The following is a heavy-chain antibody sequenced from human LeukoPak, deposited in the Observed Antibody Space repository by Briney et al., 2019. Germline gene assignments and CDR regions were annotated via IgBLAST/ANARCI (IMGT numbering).Heavy chain of an antibody. V-gene: IGHV4-34*01. CDR3: ARVRPYTAMVKGWFDP. D-gene: IGHD5-18*01. CDR2: INHSGST. CDR1: GGSFSGYY. J-gene: IGHJ5*02. Sequence: SETLSLTCAVYGGSFSGYYWGWIRQPPGKGLEWIGEINHSGSTNYNPSLKSRVTISVDTSKNQFSLKLSSVTAADTAVYYCARVRPYTAMVKGWFDPWGQGTLVTVSS.